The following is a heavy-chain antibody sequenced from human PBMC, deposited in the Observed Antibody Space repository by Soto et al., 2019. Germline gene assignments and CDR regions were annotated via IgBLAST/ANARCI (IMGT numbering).Heavy chain of an antibody. Sequence: ASVKVSCKASGYTFTIYAMHWVRQAPGQRLEWMGWINAGNGNTKYSQKFQGRVTITRDTSASTAYMELSSLRSEDTAVYYCARDRLLGYCSSTSCYSPNFDYWGQGTLVTASS. D-gene: IGHD2-2*01. V-gene: IGHV1-3*01. CDR1: GYTFTIYA. CDR2: INAGNGNT. J-gene: IGHJ4*02. CDR3: ARDRLLGYCSSTSCYSPNFDY.